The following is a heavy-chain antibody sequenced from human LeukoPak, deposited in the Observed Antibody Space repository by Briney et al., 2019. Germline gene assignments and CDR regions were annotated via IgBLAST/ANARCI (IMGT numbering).Heavy chain of an antibody. V-gene: IGHV3-11*01. J-gene: IGHJ3*02. CDR3: ARDRTSSSWRPDPFDI. Sequence: PGGSLRLSCAASGFTFSDYYMSWIRQAPGKGLEWVSYISGGGTTIYYADSVKGRFTISRDNAKNSLYLQMNSLRAEDTAVYYCARDRTSSSWRPDPFDIWGQGTMVTVSP. D-gene: IGHD6-13*01. CDR2: ISGGGTTI. CDR1: GFTFSDYY.